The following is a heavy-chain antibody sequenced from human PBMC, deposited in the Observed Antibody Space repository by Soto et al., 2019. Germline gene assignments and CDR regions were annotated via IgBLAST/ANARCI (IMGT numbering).Heavy chain of an antibody. CDR2: ISGSGGST. D-gene: IGHD6-13*01. CDR3: AKGPRLAAAGN. J-gene: IGHJ4*02. V-gene: IGHV3-23*01. Sequence: GXSLRLSCAASGFTFRSYAMSWGRQAPGKGLEWVSAISGSGGSTYYADSVKGRFTISRDNSKNTLYLQMNSLRAEDTAVYYCAKGPRLAAAGNWGQGTLVTVSS. CDR1: GFTFRSYA.